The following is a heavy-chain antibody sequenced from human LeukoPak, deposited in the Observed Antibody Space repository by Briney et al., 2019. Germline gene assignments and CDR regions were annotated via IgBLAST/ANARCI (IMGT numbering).Heavy chain of an antibody. Sequence: SETLSLTCAGSGGSISGYYWSWSRQSPEKGLEWIGYIYSTGTTIYNPSLRSRVTMSVDVSKNQISLDLTTVTAADTAIYYCARHDPVGHYRHGMDVWGQGTTVTVSS. CDR3: ARHDPVGHYRHGMDV. CDR1: GGSISGYY. D-gene: IGHD3-16*02. J-gene: IGHJ6*02. CDR2: IYSTGTT. V-gene: IGHV4-59*08.